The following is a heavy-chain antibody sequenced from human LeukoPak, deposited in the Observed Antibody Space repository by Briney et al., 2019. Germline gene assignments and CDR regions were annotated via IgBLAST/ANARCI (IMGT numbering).Heavy chain of an antibody. CDR1: GYTFTSYG. J-gene: IGHJ6*03. V-gene: IGHV1-18*01. D-gene: IGHD1-26*01. CDR2: ISAYNGNT. Sequence: ASVKVFCKASGYTFTSYGISWVRQAPGQGLEWMGWISAYNGNTNYAQKLQGRVTMTTDTSTSTAYMELRSLRSDDTAVYYCARWGGLRDYYYMDVWGKGTTVTVSS. CDR3: ARWGGLRDYYYMDV.